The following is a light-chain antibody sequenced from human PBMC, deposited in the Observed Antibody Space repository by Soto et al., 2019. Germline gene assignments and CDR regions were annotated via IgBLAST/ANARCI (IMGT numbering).Light chain of an antibody. V-gene: IGKV2-30*01. CDR2: KVS. CDR1: QSLVYGDGKTY. J-gene: IGKJ1*01. Sequence: VMTQCPLSLSVTLVQAASISFRSSQSLVYGDGKTYLNWFQQRPGKSPRRLXYKVSNRDSGVPERFRGSGSGTDFTLKISRVEAEDVAVYYCMQGTQGLPTFGQGTKVDIK. CDR3: MQGTQGLPT.